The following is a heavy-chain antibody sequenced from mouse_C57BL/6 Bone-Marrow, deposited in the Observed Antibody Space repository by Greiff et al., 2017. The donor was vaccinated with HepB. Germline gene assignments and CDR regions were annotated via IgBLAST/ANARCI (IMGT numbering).Heavy chain of an antibody. CDR2: ITHSGET. Sequence: QVQLKESGPGLVKPSQSLFLTCSITGFPITSGYYWIWIRQSPGKPLEWMGYITHSGETFYNPSLQSPISITRETSKNQFFLQLNSVTTEDTAMYYCAGVPYGYDRYFDVWGTGTTVTVSS. CDR1: GFPITSGYY. D-gene: IGHD2-2*01. V-gene: IGHV12-3*01. CDR3: AGVPYGYDRYFDV. J-gene: IGHJ1*03.